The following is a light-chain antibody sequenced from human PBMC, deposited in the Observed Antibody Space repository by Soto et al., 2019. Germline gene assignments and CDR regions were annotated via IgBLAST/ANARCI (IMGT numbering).Light chain of an antibody. J-gene: IGKJ2*01. CDR2: GAS. V-gene: IGKV1-33*01. CDR1: QDISNY. CDR3: QQYDNVPYT. Sequence: DIQMTQSPSSLSASVGDRVTITCQASQDISNYLNWYQQKPGKAPKLLIYGASSLEAGVPSRFSGSGSGRDFTFTISSLRPEDIATYYCQQYDNVPYTFGRGTKLEIK.